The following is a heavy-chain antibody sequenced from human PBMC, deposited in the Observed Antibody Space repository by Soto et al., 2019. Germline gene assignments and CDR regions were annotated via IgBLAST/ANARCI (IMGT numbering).Heavy chain of an antibody. CDR1: GYTFPSYG. CDR3: AIPMGGLRGWFDP. J-gene: IGHJ5*02. Sequence: SCKASGYTFPSYGISWVLQAPGQGLEWMGWISAYNGNTNYAQKLQGRVTMTTDTSTSTAYMELRSLRSDDTAVYYCAIPMGGLRGWFDPWGQGTLVTVSS. V-gene: IGHV1-18*04. D-gene: IGHD3-16*01. CDR2: ISAYNGNT.